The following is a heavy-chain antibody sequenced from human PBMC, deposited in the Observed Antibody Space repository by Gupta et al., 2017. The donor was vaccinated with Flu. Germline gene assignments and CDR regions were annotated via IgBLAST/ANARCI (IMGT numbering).Heavy chain of an antibody. Sequence: EVQLVESGGGLVQPGGSLRLSCSASGFTFSTYAMQWVRQAPGKGLEYVSAVSSIESNTYYADSVKGRFTISRDNSKNTVYLEMSSLRTEDTAVYYCVRVGYCSSGGCAPTNHAFDYWGQGTLVTVSS. CDR2: VSSIESNT. CDR1: GFTFSTYA. D-gene: IGHD2-15*01. J-gene: IGHJ4*02. CDR3: VRVGYCSSGGCAPTNHAFDY. V-gene: IGHV3-64D*06.